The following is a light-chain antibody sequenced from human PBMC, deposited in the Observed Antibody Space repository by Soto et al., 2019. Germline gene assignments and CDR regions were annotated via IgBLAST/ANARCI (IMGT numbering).Light chain of an antibody. CDR3: QQRRSWQVT. CDR1: QSINTY. CDR2: DAS. J-gene: IGKJ5*01. Sequence: EIVLTQSPATLSLSPVERATLSCRASQSINTYLAWYQQKPGQAPRLLIYDASKRATGIPARFSGSGSGTNFTLTISSLEPEDFAVYYCQQRRSWQVTFGQGTRLEIK. V-gene: IGKV3D-11*02.